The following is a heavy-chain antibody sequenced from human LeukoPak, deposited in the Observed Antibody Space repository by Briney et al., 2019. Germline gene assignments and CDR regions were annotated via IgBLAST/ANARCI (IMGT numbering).Heavy chain of an antibody. CDR3: VRDVSYGAFDI. J-gene: IGHJ3*02. CDR2: LSWNADIT. D-gene: IGHD3-10*01. Sequence: GGSLRLSCVAPGFAFDDHGMNWVRQAPGKGLEWVSGLSWNADITTYAHSVRGRFAVSRDNAKNSLYLQMNSLSVEDTALYYCVRDVSYGAFDIWGQGTRVAVSS. CDR1: GFAFDDHG. V-gene: IGHV3-20*04.